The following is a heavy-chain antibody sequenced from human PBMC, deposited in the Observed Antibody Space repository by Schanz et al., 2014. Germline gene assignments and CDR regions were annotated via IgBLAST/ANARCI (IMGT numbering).Heavy chain of an antibody. CDR2: MNESHSTI. CDR3: ARKVVATIGGYYDT. Sequence: EVQLLESGGGLVQPGGSLRLSCAASGFTFGDYAMTWVRQAPGKGLEWVSAMNESHSTIYYADSVRGRFTISRDNAENTLFLQMISLRAEDTAVYYCARKVVATIGGYYDTWGQGTLVIVAS. CDR1: GFTFGDYA. J-gene: IGHJ4*02. D-gene: IGHD5-12*01. V-gene: IGHV3-23*01.